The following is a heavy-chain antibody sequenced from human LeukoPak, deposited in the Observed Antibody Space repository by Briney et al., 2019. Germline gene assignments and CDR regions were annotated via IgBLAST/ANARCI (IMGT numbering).Heavy chain of an antibody. J-gene: IGHJ4*02. CDR1: GFPFSSYS. V-gene: IGHV3-48*04. D-gene: IGHD2-2*01. Sequence: SGGSLRLSCAASGFPFSSYSMNWLPEAPGKGLEWVSYFSCTCSTIYYADSVKGRFHISRDNPNNSLYAQMNSLRGEDTAVYYCSRRYCSSTSCYQDYGGQGTLVTVSS. CDR3: SRRYCSSTSCYQDY. CDR2: FSCTCSTI.